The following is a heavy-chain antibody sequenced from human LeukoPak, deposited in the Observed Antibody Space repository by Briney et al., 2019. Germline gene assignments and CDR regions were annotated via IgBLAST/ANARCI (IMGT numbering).Heavy chain of an antibody. CDR2: ISGSGGST. CDR3: AKDNSGYSGYDYVSFVGHYFDY. D-gene: IGHD5-12*01. V-gene: IGHV3-23*01. CDR1: GFTFSSYA. J-gene: IGHJ4*02. Sequence: AGGSLRLSCAASGFTFSSYAMSWVRQAPGKGLEWVSAISGSGGSTYYADSVKGRFTISRDNSKNTLYLQMNSLRAEDTAVYYCAKDNSGYSGYDYVSFVGHYFDYWGQGTLVTVSS.